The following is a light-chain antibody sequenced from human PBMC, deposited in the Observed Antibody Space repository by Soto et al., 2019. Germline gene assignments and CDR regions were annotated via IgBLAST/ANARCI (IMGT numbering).Light chain of an antibody. Sequence: ETVLTQSPATLSLSPGERATLSCRTSQSVSSSYLAWYQQKPGQAPRLLIHGTSTRATGIPNRFSGSGSGTDFTLTISGLEAEDVAVYYCQQYGGSPTWTFGQGTKVEI. CDR1: QSVSSSY. CDR2: GTS. J-gene: IGKJ1*01. CDR3: QQYGGSPTWT. V-gene: IGKV3-20*01.